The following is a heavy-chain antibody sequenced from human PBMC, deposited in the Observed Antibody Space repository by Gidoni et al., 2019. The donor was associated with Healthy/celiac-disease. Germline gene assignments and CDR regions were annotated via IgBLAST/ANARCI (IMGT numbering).Heavy chain of an antibody. Sequence: EVQLVESGGGFVQHGGSLSLSCDASGFAFSDHYLDWVRQAPGKGVEWVSRTRSKSNTYTTEYAASVKGRLTISRDDSKNSLYLQMNSLKTEDTAVYYCAREPDKAPGAFDIWGQGTMVTVSS. CDR2: TRSKSNTYTT. J-gene: IGHJ3*02. CDR1: GFAFSDHY. CDR3: AREPDKAPGAFDI. V-gene: IGHV3-72*01.